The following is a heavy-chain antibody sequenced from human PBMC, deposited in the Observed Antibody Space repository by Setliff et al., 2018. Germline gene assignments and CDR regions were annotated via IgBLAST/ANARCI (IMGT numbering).Heavy chain of an antibody. J-gene: IGHJ6*03. CDR2: IYYRVNT. D-gene: IGHD6-19*01. CDR3: ARASSGWYSAYYYYMDV. Sequence: PSETLSLTCTVSGGSVGNSYYYWNWIRQPAGKGLEWIGYIYYRVNTNYNPSLKSRVTISVDTSKNQFSLNLTSVTAADTAVYYCARASSGWYSAYYYYMDVWGKGTTVTVSS. CDR1: GGSVGNSYYY. V-gene: IGHV4-61*10.